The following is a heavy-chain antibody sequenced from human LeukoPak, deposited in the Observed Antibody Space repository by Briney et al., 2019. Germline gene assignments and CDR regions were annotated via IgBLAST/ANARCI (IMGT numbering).Heavy chain of an antibody. Sequence: KPSETLSLTCAVSGYSISSGYYWGWIRQPPGKGLEWIGSIYHSGNTYYNPSLKSRVTISVDTSKNQFSLKLSSVTAADTAVYYCARSLYDSSGYYYVPGEVYLFDYWGQGTLVTVSS. J-gene: IGHJ4*02. D-gene: IGHD3-22*01. CDR3: ARSLYDSSGYYYVPGEVYLFDY. CDR2: IYHSGNT. CDR1: GYSISSGYY. V-gene: IGHV4-38-2*01.